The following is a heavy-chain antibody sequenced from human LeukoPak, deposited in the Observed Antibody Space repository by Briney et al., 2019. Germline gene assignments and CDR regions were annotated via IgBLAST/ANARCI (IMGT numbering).Heavy chain of an antibody. Sequence: PSQTLSLTCAVSGGSISSGGYSWSWIRQPPGKGLEWIGYIYHSGSTYYNPSLKSRVTISVDRSKNQFSLKLSSVTAADTAVYYCARLHQSPLAARQKYWYFDLWGRGTLVTVSS. D-gene: IGHD2-15*01. CDR1: GGSISSGGYS. J-gene: IGHJ2*01. CDR2: IYHSGST. CDR3: ARLHQSPLAARQKYWYFDL. V-gene: IGHV4-30-2*01.